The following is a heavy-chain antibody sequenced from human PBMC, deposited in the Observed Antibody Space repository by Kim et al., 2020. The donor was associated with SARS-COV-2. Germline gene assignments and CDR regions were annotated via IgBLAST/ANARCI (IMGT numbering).Heavy chain of an antibody. J-gene: IGHJ4*02. V-gene: IGHV3-23*02. CDR3: AKDRPYYDFWSGYGACDY. Sequence: GRLNISRDNSKNTLYLQMNSLRAEDTAVYYCAKDRPYYDFWSGYGACDYWGQGTLVTVSS. D-gene: IGHD3-3*01.